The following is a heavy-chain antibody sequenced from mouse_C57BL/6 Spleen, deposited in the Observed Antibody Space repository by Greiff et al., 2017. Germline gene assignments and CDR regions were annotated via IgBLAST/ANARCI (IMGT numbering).Heavy chain of an antibody. D-gene: IGHD1-1*01. J-gene: IGHJ3*01. CDR1: GYTFTSYW. Sequence: QVQLQQPGAELVRPGSSVKLSCKASGYTFTSYWMHWVKQRPIQGLEWIGNIDPSDSETHYNQKFKDKATLTVDKSSSTAYMQLSSLTSEDSAVYYCARSNDYGTSFFAYWGQGTLVTVSA. CDR2: IDPSDSET. V-gene: IGHV1-52*01. CDR3: ARSNDYGTSFFAY.